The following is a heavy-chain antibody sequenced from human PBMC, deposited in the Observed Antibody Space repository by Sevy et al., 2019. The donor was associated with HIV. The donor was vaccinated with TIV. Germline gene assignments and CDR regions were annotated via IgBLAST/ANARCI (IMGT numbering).Heavy chain of an antibody. Sequence: GGSLRLSCAASGFTFSSYVMSWVRQAPGKGLEWVSAISGSGGSTYYADSVKGRFTISRDNSKNTLYLQMNSLRAEDTAVYYCAKRPTDYGDYIWGQGTLVTVSS. D-gene: IGHD4-17*01. CDR3: AKRPTDYGDYI. CDR2: ISGSGGST. V-gene: IGHV3-23*01. J-gene: IGHJ4*02. CDR1: GFTFSSYV.